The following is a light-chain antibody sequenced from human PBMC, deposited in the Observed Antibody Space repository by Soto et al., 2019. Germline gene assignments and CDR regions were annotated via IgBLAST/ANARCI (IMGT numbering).Light chain of an antibody. Sequence: QSVLTQPPSASGTPGQRVTISCSGSSSNVGSNAVNWYHQLPGTAPKLLIYSNNQRPSGVPDRFSGSKSGTSASLAISGLQSEDEADYYCATWDDSLKGWVFGGGTKLIVL. CDR2: SNN. CDR1: SSNVGSNA. J-gene: IGLJ3*02. CDR3: ATWDDSLKGWV. V-gene: IGLV1-44*01.